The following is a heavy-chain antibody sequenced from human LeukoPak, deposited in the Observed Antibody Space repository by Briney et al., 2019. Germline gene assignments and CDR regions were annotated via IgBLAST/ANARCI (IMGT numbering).Heavy chain of an antibody. CDR3: AIIGVVAAKVGFDY. D-gene: IGHD2-15*01. V-gene: IGHV3-30*02. CDR2: IRYDGSNK. Sequence: PGGSLRLSXAASGFTFSSYGMHWVRQTPGKGLEWVAFIRYDGSNKYYADSVKGRFTISRDNSKNTLYLQMNSLRAEDTAVYYCAIIGVVAAKVGFDYWGQGTLVTVSS. J-gene: IGHJ4*02. CDR1: GFTFSSYG.